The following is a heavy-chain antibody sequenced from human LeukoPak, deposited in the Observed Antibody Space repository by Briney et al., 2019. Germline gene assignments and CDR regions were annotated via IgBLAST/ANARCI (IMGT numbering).Heavy chain of an antibody. CDR3: VRTKGLFRSYYYDSSGYSLGAFDI. V-gene: IGHV3-23*01. CDR2: ISGSGGST. CDR1: GFTFSSYA. J-gene: IGHJ3*02. D-gene: IGHD3-22*01. Sequence: GGSLRLSCAASGFTFSSYAMSWVRQAPGKGLEWVSAISGSGGSTYYADSVKGRFTISRDNSKNTLYLQMNGLRAEDTAVYYCVRTKGLFRSYYYDSSGYSLGAFDIWGQGTMVTVSS.